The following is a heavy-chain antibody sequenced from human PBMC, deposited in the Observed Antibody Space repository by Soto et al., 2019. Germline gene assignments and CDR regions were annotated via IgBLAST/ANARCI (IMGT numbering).Heavy chain of an antibody. CDR3: AREDSTYYDFWSGPEDV. D-gene: IGHD3-3*01. CDR1: GGSISSGGYY. V-gene: IGHV4-31*03. CDR2: IYYSGST. J-gene: IGHJ6*02. Sequence: PSETLSLTCTVSGGSISSGGYYWSWIRQHPGKGLEWIGYIYYSGSTYYNPSLKSRVTISVDTSKNQFSLKLSSVTAADTAVYYCAREDSTYYDFWSGPEDVWGQGTTVTGSS.